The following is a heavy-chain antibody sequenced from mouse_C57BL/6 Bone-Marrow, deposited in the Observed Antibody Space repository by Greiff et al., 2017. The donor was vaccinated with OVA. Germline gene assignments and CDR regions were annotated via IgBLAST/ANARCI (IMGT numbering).Heavy chain of an antibody. D-gene: IGHD2-3*01. Sequence: VQLQQSGPELVKPGASVKISCKASGYTFTDYYMNWVKQSHGKSLEWIGDINPNNGGTSYNQKFKGKATLTVDKSSSTAYMELRSLTSEDSAVYYCARADDGYYALDVWGTGTTVTVSS. V-gene: IGHV1-26*01. CDR3: ARADDGYYALDV. CDR1: GYTFTDYY. CDR2: INPNNGGT. J-gene: IGHJ1*03.